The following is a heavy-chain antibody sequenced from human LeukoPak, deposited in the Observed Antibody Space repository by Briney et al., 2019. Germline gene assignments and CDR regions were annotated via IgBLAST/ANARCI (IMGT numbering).Heavy chain of an antibody. V-gene: IGHV3-33*01. D-gene: IGHD2/OR15-2a*01. CDR2: IWFDGSIE. CDR1: GFAFDTYG. J-gene: IGHJ6*03. Sequence: VGSLRLSCAASGFAFDTYGMHWARQAPGKGLEWVAVIWFDGSIEYYADSVKGRFTISRDNSMNTLYLQMDSLRAEDTAVYYCARGNSHYYYYMDVWGKGTTVTVSS. CDR3: ARGNSHYYYYMDV.